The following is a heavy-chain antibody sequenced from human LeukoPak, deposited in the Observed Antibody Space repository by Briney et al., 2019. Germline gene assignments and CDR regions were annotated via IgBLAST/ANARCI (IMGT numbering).Heavy chain of an antibody. CDR1: GFNFSSYA. CDR2: VTNSGSST. V-gene: IGHV3-23*01. CDR3: AKEDYGGNSKTFDI. Sequence: GGSLRLSCAASGFNFSSYAMAWIRQAPGKGLEWVSTVTNSGSSTYYADSVKGRFTISRDNSKNTLFLQMNSLRAEDTAVYYCAKEDYGGNSKTFDIWGQGTMVTVSS. D-gene: IGHD4-23*01. J-gene: IGHJ3*02.